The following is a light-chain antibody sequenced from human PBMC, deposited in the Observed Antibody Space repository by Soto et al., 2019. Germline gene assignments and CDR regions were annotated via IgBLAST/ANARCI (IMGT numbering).Light chain of an antibody. CDR2: DGT. CDR3: CSYGFNFAV. CDR1: SSDVGGHYF. J-gene: IGLJ2*01. Sequence: QSALTQPRSVSGSPGQSVTISCTGASSDVGGHYFVSWYQHHPGKAPKLIIYDGTQRPSGVPDRFSGSESGNTASLTISGLQAEDEADYHCCSYGFNFAVFGGGTQLTVL. V-gene: IGLV2-11*01.